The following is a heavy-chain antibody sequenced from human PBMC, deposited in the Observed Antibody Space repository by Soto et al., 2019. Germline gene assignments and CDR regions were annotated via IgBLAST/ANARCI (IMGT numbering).Heavy chain of an antibody. V-gene: IGHV1-3*01. J-gene: IGHJ6*02. CDR3: ARDPNDSSAYDLRHYDGMDV. Sequence: ASVKVSGEASGYTFTIYGIHSVRHAPGQRLEWTGWINAGNGNTKYSEKFQGRVTITRHTSASTAYLELSSLRSEDTAVYYCARDPNDSSAYDLRHYDGMDVWGLVTPVTVCS. CDR2: INAGNGNT. CDR1: GYTFTIYG. D-gene: IGHD3-22*01.